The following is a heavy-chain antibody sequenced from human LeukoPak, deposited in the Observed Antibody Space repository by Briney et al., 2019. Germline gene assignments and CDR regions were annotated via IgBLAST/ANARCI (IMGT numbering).Heavy chain of an antibody. CDR3: ARKYYGSGSYYNWFDP. V-gene: IGHV4-39*01. CDR1: GGSISSSIYY. Sequence: PSETLSLTCTVSGGSISSSIYYWGWIRQPPGKGLEWIGSIYHSGSTYYNPSLKSRVTISVDTSKNQFSLKLSSVTAADTAVYYCARKYYGSGSYYNWFDPWGQGTLVTVSS. D-gene: IGHD3-10*01. J-gene: IGHJ5*02. CDR2: IYHSGST.